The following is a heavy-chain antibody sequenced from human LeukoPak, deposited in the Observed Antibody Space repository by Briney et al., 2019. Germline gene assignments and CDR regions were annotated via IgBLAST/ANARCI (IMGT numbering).Heavy chain of an antibody. D-gene: IGHD3-22*01. Sequence: SETLSLTCAVYGGSFSGYYWSWIRQPPGKGLEWIGEINHSGSTNYNPSLKSRVTISVDTSKNQFSLKLSSVTAADAAVYYCARGLQRIYYYDSSGYYYRVDYYYGMDVWGQGTTVTVSS. CDR2: INHSGST. CDR1: GGSFSGYY. CDR3: ARGLQRIYYYDSSGYYYRVDYYYGMDV. V-gene: IGHV4-34*01. J-gene: IGHJ6*02.